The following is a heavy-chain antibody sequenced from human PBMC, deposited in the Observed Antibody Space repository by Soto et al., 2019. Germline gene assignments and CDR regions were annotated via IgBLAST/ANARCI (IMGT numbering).Heavy chain of an antibody. J-gene: IGHJ1*01. D-gene: IGHD3-10*01. CDR3: ARDRETYYYFQH. V-gene: IGHV4-4*07. Sequence: SETLSLTCTVSGASISGHFWSWIRQPAGKGLEWMGRFYASGRTNYNPSLKSRVTMSVDTSKNQFSLRLNSVTAADTAVYFCARDRETYYYFQHWGQGSLVTVSS. CDR1: GASISGHF. CDR2: FYASGRT.